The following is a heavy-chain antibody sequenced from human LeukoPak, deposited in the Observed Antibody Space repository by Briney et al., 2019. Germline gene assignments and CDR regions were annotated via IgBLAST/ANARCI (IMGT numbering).Heavy chain of an antibody. Sequence: SETLSLTCTVSGGSISSNNYYWGWIRQPPGKGLEWIGSIYYSGSTNYNPSLKSRVTISVDTSKNQFSLKLSSVTAADTAVYYCARLRGRGYDFWSGYPTPDAFDIWGQGTMVTVSS. CDR1: GGSISSNNYY. CDR2: IYYSGST. CDR3: ARLRGRGYDFWSGYPTPDAFDI. D-gene: IGHD3-3*01. J-gene: IGHJ3*02. V-gene: IGHV4-39*07.